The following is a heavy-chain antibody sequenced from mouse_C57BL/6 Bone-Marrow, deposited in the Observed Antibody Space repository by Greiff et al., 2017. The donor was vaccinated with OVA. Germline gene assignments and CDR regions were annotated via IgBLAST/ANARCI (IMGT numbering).Heavy chain of an antibody. CDR2: IHPNSGST. J-gene: IGHJ3*01. Sequence: QVQLQQPGAELVKPGASVKLSCKASGYTFTSYWMHWVKQRPGQGLEWIGMIHPNSGSTNYNEKFKSKATLTVDKSSSTAYIQLSSLTSEDSAVYYCARADSYDWFAYWGQGTLVTVSA. CDR1: GYTFTSYW. D-gene: IGHD2-12*01. V-gene: IGHV1-64*01. CDR3: ARADSYDWFAY.